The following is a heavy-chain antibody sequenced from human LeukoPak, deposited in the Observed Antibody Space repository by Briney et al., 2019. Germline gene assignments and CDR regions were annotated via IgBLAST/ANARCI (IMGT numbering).Heavy chain of an antibody. D-gene: IGHD1-26*01. J-gene: IGHJ5*02. CDR3: AREGGGYYANWFDP. CDR2: IRLNGNS. CDR1: GDSISRGIYS. Sequence: SETLSLTCSVSGDSISRGIYSWSWIRQPAGKGQEWIGRIRLNGNSNPNPSLKSLVSLSIDTSRNEFSLKVTSVTAADSGIYYCAREGGGYYANWFDPWGQGTRVTVSS. V-gene: IGHV4-61*02.